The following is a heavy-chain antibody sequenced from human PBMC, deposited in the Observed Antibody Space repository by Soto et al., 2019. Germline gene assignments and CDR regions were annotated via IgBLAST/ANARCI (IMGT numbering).Heavy chain of an antibody. J-gene: IGHJ6*02. CDR3: ARDKRYYTGSGSYAYYFGLDV. V-gene: IGHV4-61*01. Sequence: QVQLQESGPGLVKPSETLSLTCTVSGDSVISGSYYWRWIRQPPGTGLEWIGYISYSGITKYNPSLKCRLTISLDTSKNQFSLKLSSVTAADTAVYYCARDKRYYTGSGSYAYYFGLDVWCQGTTVTVSS. CDR1: GDSVISGSYY. D-gene: IGHD3-10*01. CDR2: ISYSGIT.